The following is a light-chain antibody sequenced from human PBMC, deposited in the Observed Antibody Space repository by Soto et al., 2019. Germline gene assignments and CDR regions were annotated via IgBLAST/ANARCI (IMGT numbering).Light chain of an antibody. CDR2: EVA. V-gene: IGLV2-8*01. CDR1: NSDVGGYDY. J-gene: IGLJ3*02. CDR3: SSHADSSNLV. Sequence: QSALTQPPSASGSPGQSVTISCTGTNSDVGGYDYVSWYQQHPGKAPKLMIYEVAKRPSGVPDRFSGSKSGNTASLTVSGLQAEDEADYYCSSHADSSNLVFGGGTKVTVL.